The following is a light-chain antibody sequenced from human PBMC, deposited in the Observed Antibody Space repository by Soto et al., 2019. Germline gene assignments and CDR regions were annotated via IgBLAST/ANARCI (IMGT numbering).Light chain of an antibody. CDR1: SSDVGSYDY. J-gene: IGLJ3*02. Sequence: QSALIQPPSVSGPPGQSVTISCTGTSSDVGSYDYVSWYQQHPGTVPKPMMYNVNTQPSGVPDRFSGSKSGNMASMAISGLQAEEDADYEWCSYTSGATNGVFAGGTKLTVL. CDR3: CSYTSGATNGV. V-gene: IGLV2-11*01. CDR2: NVN.